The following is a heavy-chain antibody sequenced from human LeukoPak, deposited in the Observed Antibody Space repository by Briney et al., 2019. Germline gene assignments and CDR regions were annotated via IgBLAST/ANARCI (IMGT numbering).Heavy chain of an antibody. CDR2: IKPDGSAQ. V-gene: IGHV3-7*01. CDR3: ARANNSSWHN. J-gene: IGHJ4*02. Sequence: PGGSLRLSCATSGFTFSSNWMSWVRHVLGRGLDWVTNIKPDGSAQYYAASVKGRFTVSRDNAKNSLYLQMNSLRVEDTAVYYCARANNSSWHNWGQGTLVTVSA. D-gene: IGHD6-13*01. CDR1: GFTFSSNW.